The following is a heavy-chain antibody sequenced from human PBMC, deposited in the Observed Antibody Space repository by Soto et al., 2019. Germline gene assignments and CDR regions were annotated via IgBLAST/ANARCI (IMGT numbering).Heavy chain of an antibody. Sequence: ASVKVSCKASGYTFTNYGISWVRQAPGQGLEWMGCISAYNGNTNYPKKLQGRVTMTTDTSTSTAYMDLRSLRSDDTAVYYCARDLGTSITMVREEAALGLSGYWG. J-gene: IGHJ4*01. V-gene: IGHV1-18*01. CDR3: ARDLGTSITMVREEAALGLSGY. D-gene: IGHD3-10*01. CDR2: ISAYNGNT. CDR1: GYTFTNYG.